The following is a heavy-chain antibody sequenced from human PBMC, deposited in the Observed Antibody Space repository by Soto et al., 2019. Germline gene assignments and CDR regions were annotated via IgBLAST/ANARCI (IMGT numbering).Heavy chain of an antibody. Sequence: GGSLRLSCAASGSTFSDCYMNWIRQIPGKGLEWVSYISPSGNTVNYSDSVKGRFTMSRDNAKNSLYLQLNSLRTEDTAIYYCAGGPSSSGWYEVYYSDFWGPGALVTVSS. CDR2: ISPSGNTV. CDR1: GSTFSDCY. D-gene: IGHD6-13*01. J-gene: IGHJ4*02. CDR3: AGGPSSSGWYEVYYSDF. V-gene: IGHV3-11*01.